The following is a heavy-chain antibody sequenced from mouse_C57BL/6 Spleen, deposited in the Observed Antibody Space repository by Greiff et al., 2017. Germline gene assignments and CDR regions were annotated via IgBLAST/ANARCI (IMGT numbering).Heavy chain of an antibody. D-gene: IGHD1-1*01. Sequence: EVQRVESGGGLVQPKGSLKLSCAASGFSFNTYAMNWVRQAPGKGLEWVARIRSKSNNYATYYDDSVKDRFTISRDDSESMLYLQMNNLKTEDTAMYYCGRQGGPYGSSPYYYAMDYWGQGTSVTVSS. CDR3: GRQGGPYGSSPYYYAMDY. CDR2: IRSKSNNYAT. CDR1: GFSFNTYA. J-gene: IGHJ4*01. V-gene: IGHV10-1*01.